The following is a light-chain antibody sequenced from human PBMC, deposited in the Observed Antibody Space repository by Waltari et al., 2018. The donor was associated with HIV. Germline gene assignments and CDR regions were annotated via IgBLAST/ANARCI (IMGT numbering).Light chain of an antibody. Sequence: QSVLTQPPSASGTPGQRVTISCSGSSPNIGSNTVNWYQQLPGTAPKLRIYSNNQRPSGVPDRFSGSKSGTSASLAISGLQSEDEADYYCTAWDDGLSDPVFGGGTKLTVL. CDR2: SNN. CDR3: TAWDDGLSDPV. V-gene: IGLV1-44*01. J-gene: IGLJ3*02. CDR1: SPNIGSNT.